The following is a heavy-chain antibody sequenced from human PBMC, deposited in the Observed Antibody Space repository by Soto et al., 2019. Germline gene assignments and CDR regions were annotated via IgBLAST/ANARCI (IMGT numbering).Heavy chain of an antibody. D-gene: IGHD5-12*01. CDR1: GGSFSGYY. Sequence: QVQLQQWGAGLLKPSETLSLTCAVYGGSFSGYYWSWIRQPPGKGLEWIGEINHSGSTNYNPSLKSRVTISVDTSKNQSSLKLSSVTAADTAVYYCARVKRGYSGYAMRANYFDYWGQGTLVTVSS. J-gene: IGHJ4*02. V-gene: IGHV4-34*01. CDR2: INHSGST. CDR3: ARVKRGYSGYAMRANYFDY.